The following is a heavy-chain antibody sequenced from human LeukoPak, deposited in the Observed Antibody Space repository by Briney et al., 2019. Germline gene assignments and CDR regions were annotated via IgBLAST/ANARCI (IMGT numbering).Heavy chain of an antibody. D-gene: IGHD6-13*01. V-gene: IGHV1-18*01. CDR1: GYTFTSYG. CDR3: AIIAAAGRAWGQFDY. Sequence: ASVKVSCKASGYTFTSYGISWVRRDPGQGLGWMGWISAYNGNTNYAQKLQGRVTMTTDTSTSTAYMELRSLRSDDTAVYYCAIIAAAGRAWGQFDYWGQGTLVTVSS. CDR2: ISAYNGNT. J-gene: IGHJ4*02.